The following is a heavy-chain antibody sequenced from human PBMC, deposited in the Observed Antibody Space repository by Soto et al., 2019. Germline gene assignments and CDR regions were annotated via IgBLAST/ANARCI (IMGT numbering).Heavy chain of an antibody. CDR2: IYSGGST. V-gene: IGHV3-66*01. CDR1: GFTVSNNY. CDR3: AAYSHKGY. D-gene: IGHD3-16*01. J-gene: IGHJ4*02. Sequence: EEQLVESGGDLVQPGGSLRLSCAASGFTVSNNYMSWVRQATGKGLEWVSLIYSGGSTDYADYVKGRFTISRDSSKNTLYLQMNSLRAEDTAMYYCAAYSHKGYGGQGTRVTVSS.